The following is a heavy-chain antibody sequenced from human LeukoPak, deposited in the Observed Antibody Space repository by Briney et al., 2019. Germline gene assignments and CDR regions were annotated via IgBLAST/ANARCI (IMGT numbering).Heavy chain of an antibody. Sequence: QTGGSLRLSCAASGFTVSSNYMSWVRQAPGKGLEWVSLISASGSATYYADSVRGRFAISRDISKNTLFLQMSSLRTEDTAVYYCAKGTLFGVVTSFDFWGQGTLVTVSS. V-gene: IGHV3-23*01. CDR3: AKGTLFGVVTSFDF. J-gene: IGHJ4*02. D-gene: IGHD3-3*01. CDR1: GFTVSSNY. CDR2: ISASGSAT.